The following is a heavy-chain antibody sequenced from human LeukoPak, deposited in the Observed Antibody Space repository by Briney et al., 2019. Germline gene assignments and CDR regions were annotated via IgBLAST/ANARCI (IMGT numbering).Heavy chain of an antibody. CDR1: GGTFSIYA. D-gene: IGHD3-10*01. V-gene: IGHV1-69*01. CDR3: ARGGRDGWGNHSFIQFDY. J-gene: IGHJ4*02. CDR2: IIPIFGTA. Sequence: SVKVSCKASGGTFSIYAISWVRQAPGQGPEWMGGIIPIFGTANYAQKFQGRVTITADESTSTAYMELSSLRSEDTAVYYCARGGRDGWGNHSFIQFDYWGQGTLVTVSS.